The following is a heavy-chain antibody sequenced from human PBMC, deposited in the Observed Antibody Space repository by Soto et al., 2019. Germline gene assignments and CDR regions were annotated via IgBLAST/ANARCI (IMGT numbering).Heavy chain of an antibody. V-gene: IGHV4-34*01. CDR1: GGSFSGYY. J-gene: IGHJ4*02. Sequence: SETLSLTCAVYGGSFSGYYWSWIRQPPGKGLEWIGEINHSGSTNYNPSLKSRVTISVDTSKNQFSLKLSSVTAADTAVYYCARNRFFTPRGYSGYDANGPIYFDYWGQGTLVTVSS. D-gene: IGHD5-12*01. CDR3: ARNRFFTPRGYSGYDANGPIYFDY. CDR2: INHSGST.